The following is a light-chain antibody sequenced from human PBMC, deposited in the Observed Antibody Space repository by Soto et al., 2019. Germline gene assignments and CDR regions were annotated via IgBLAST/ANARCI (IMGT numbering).Light chain of an antibody. V-gene: IGLV2-14*01. CDR2: EVS. Sequence: SALTQPASVSGSPGQSITISCTGTSSDVGGYNYVSWFQHHPGKAPKLIIYEVSYRPSGVSNRFSGSKSGDTASLTISGLQAEDEADYYCSSFTNTITRYAFGTGTKVTV. J-gene: IGLJ1*01. CDR3: SSFTNTITRYA. CDR1: SSDVGGYNY.